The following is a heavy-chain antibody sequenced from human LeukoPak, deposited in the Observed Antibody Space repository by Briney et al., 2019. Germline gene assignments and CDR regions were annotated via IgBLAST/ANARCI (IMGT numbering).Heavy chain of an antibody. Sequence: GESLKISCQGSGYSLSSSWIGWVRQMPGKGLEWMGIIYPGDSDTRYSPSFQGQVTISADKSISTAYLQWSSLKASDTAMYYCARLPPRQYNWNYGVDYWGQGTLVTVSS. J-gene: IGHJ4*02. D-gene: IGHD1-7*01. CDR2: IYPGDSDT. CDR1: GYSLSSSW. V-gene: IGHV5-51*01. CDR3: ARLPPRQYNWNYGVDY.